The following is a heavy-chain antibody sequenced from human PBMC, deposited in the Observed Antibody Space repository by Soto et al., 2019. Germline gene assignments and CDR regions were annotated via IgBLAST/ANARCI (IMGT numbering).Heavy chain of an antibody. V-gene: IGHV3-7*01. CDR2: IKEDGSEK. D-gene: IGHD5-18*01. J-gene: IGHJ4*02. Sequence: PGGSLRLSCAASGFTFSTSWMNWVRQAPGKGLEWVAAIKEDGSEKYYVDFVKGRFTISRDNADNSLYLEMSGLRAEDTAVYYCARDRGYSCFDYWGLGTLVTVSS. CDR3: ARDRGYSCFDY. CDR1: GFTFSTSW.